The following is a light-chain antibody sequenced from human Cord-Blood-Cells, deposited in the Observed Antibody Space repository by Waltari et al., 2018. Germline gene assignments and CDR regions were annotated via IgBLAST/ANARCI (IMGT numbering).Light chain of an antibody. CDR1: SSDVDGYNC. CDR3: SSYTSSSTVV. J-gene: IGLJ2*01. V-gene: IGLV2-14*01. Sequence: QSALTQPASVSGSPGQSTTIPCTGTSSDVDGYNCVSWYQQHPGKAPKLMIYDVSNRPSGVYNRVSGSKSGNTASLTISGLQAEDEADYYCSSYTSSSTVVFGGGTKLTVL. CDR2: DVS.